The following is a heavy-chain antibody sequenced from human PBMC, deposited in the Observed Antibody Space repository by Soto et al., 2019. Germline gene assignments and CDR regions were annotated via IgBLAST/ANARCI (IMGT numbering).Heavy chain of an antibody. D-gene: IGHD3-3*01. V-gene: IGHV1-69*13. CDR3: ARGGVVTIFGSSWFDH. J-gene: IGHJ5*02. CDR2: IIPIFGTA. Sequence: ASVKVSCKASGGTFSSYAISWVRQAPGQGLEWMGGIIPIFGTANYAQKFQGRVTITADESTSTAYMELSSLRSEDTAVYYCARGGVVTIFGSSWFDHWGQGTLVTVSS. CDR1: GGTFSSYA.